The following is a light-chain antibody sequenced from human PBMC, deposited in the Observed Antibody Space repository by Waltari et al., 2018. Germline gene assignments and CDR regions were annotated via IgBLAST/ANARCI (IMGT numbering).Light chain of an antibody. CDR3: CSYAGIGTLT. V-gene: IGLV2-23*01. Sequence: QSALTQHASVSGSPGQSITISCTGTSSDIGGYNLVSWYQHHPGKAPKIIIYEGNKRPSGVSYRFSGSKSGNTASLTISGLHTEDEADYYCCSYAGIGTLTFGGGTRVTVL. CDR2: EGN. J-gene: IGLJ3*02. CDR1: SSDIGGYNL.